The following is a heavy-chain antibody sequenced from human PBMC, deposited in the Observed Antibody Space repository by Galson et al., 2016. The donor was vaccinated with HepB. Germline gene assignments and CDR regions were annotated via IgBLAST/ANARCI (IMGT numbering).Heavy chain of an antibody. CDR3: ARGVVEVRGKYYFDY. D-gene: IGHD4-23*01. Sequence: SLRLSCAASGFTFSRYDMHWVQVTGNGLEWVSGIGSAGDTYYPDSVKGRFTIPRENAKNSFYLQMSSLRGEDTAGYYCARGVVEVRGKYYFDYWGQGTLVTVSS. CDR2: IGSAGDT. J-gene: IGHJ4*02. V-gene: IGHV3-13*01. CDR1: GFTFSRYD.